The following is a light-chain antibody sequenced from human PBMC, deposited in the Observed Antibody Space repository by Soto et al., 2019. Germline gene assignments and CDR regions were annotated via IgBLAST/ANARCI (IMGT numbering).Light chain of an antibody. J-gene: IGKJ4*01. V-gene: IGKV3-15*01. CDR1: QSVSSN. Sequence: MLMTQSPATLSVSPGDRATLSCRASQSVSSNLAWYQQKPGQAPRLLIYGASTRATGIPARFSGSGSGTEFTLTISSLQSEDFAVYYCQQYNNWPLTFGGGTKVDIK. CDR3: QQYNNWPLT. CDR2: GAS.